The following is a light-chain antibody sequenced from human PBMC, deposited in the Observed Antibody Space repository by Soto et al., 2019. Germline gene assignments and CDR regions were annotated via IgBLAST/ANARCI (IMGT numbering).Light chain of an antibody. CDR2: GAS. CDR1: QSVSTK. Sequence: ELVMTQSPATLSVSLGERATLSCRASQSVSTKLVWYQQKPGQAPMLLIYGASTRATGIPARVSGSGSGTEITLTISSLQSEDFAVYYGQQHDQGWTFGQGTKVESK. V-gene: IGKV3-15*01. J-gene: IGKJ1*01. CDR3: QQHDQGWT.